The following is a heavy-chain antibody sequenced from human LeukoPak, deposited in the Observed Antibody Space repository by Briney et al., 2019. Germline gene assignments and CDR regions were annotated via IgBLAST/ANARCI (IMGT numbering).Heavy chain of an antibody. CDR3: ARDSRTAAGTFDY. Sequence: GGSLRLSSAASGFTFSTHAMHWVRQAPGKGLEWVAVISSDGSNKFYPDSVKGRFTISRDNSKNTLDLQMNSLRGEDTAVYYCARDSRTAAGTFDYWGQGILVTVSS. J-gene: IGHJ4*02. V-gene: IGHV3-30*04. CDR2: ISSDGSNK. D-gene: IGHD6-13*01. CDR1: GFTFSTHA.